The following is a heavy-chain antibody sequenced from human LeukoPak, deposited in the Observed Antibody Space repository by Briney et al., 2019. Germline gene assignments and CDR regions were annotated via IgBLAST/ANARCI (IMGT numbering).Heavy chain of an antibody. CDR3: ARTAKRHYYGSGSYYNLLYWFDH. D-gene: IGHD3-10*01. CDR1: GGSISSYY. V-gene: IGHV4-59*08. Sequence: PSETLSLTCTVSGGSISSYYWSWIRQPPGKGLEWIGYIYYSGSTNYNPSLKSRATISVDTSKNQFSLKLSSVTAADTAVYYCARTAKRHYYGSGSYYNLLYWFDHWGQGTLVTVSS. CDR2: IYYSGST. J-gene: IGHJ5*02.